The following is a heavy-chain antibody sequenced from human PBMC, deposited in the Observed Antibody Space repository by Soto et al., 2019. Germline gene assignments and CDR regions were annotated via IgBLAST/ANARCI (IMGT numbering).Heavy chain of an antibody. J-gene: IGHJ3*02. CDR1: GFTFSSYE. Sequence: GGSLRLSCAASGFTFSSYEMNWVRQAPGKGLEWVSYISSSGSTIYYADSVKGRFTISRDNAENSLYLQMNSLRAEDTAVYYCARDMIRGRDAFDIWGQGTMVTVSS. D-gene: IGHD3-16*01. V-gene: IGHV3-48*03. CDR3: ARDMIRGRDAFDI. CDR2: ISSSGSTI.